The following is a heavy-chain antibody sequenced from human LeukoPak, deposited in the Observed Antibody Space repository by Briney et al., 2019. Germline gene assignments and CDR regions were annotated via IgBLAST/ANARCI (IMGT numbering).Heavy chain of an antibody. J-gene: IGHJ6*02. Sequence: ASVKVSCKASGGTFSSYAISWVRQAPGQGLEWMGRIIPILGIANYAQKFQGRVTITRDTSASTAYMELSSLRSEDTAVYYCASRASGYLMDVWGQGTTVTVSS. V-gene: IGHV1-69*04. CDR2: IIPILGIA. CDR1: GGTFSSYA. CDR3: ASRASGYLMDV. D-gene: IGHD3-22*01.